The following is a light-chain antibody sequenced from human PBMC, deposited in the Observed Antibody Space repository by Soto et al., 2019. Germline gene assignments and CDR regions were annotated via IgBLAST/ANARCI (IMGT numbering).Light chain of an antibody. J-gene: IGKJ5*01. CDR2: SGY. Sequence: FVVTQSPDTLSLSPGETATLSCRASQSVSSSVAWYQHKPGQSPRLVVYSGYKRSPGVPARFSGSGSGTDFTLTISKVEPEDFAVYYCQQYGTPRSVTFGQGTRLEIK. CDR1: QSVSSSV. V-gene: IGKV3-20*01. CDR3: QQYGTPRSVT.